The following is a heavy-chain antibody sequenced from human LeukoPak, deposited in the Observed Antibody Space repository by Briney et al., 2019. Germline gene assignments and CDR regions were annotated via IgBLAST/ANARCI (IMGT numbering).Heavy chain of an antibody. CDR2: ISYDGSNK. J-gene: IGHJ4*02. CDR1: GFTFSNYV. D-gene: IGHD3/OR15-3a*01. V-gene: IGHV3-30-3*01. Sequence: GGSLRLSCATSGFTFSNYVMDWVRQAPGKGLEWVAVISYDGSNKYYADSVKGRFTISRDDSKNTLYLQMNSLRAEDTAVYYCARSGGLGWTYFDYWGQGTLVTVSS. CDR3: ARSGGLGWTYFDY.